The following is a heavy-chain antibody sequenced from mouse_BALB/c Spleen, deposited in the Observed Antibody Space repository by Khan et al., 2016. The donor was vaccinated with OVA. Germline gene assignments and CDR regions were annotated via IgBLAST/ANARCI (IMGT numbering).Heavy chain of an antibody. CDR1: GYTFINYW. CDR3: ARRGLRWDFDY. CDR2: INPSTGYT. V-gene: IGHV1-7*01. D-gene: IGHD1-1*01. Sequence: QVQLKESGAELAKPGASVKMSCKASGYTFINYWILWVKQRPGQGLEWIGYINPSTGYTEYNQNFKDKATLTADKSSSTAYMQLSRLTSEDSAVYYCARRGLRWDFDYWGQGTTLTVSS. J-gene: IGHJ2*01.